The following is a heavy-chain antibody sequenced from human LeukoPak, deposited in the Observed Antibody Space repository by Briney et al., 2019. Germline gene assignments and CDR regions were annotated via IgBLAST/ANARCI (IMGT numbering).Heavy chain of an antibody. J-gene: IGHJ6*04. CDR2: ISGSGGST. Sequence: HPGGSLRLSCAASGFIFSSYAMHWVRQAPGKGLEWVSAISGSGGSTYYADSVKGRFTISRDNAKNSLYLQMNSLRAEDTAVYYCAELGITMIGGVWGKGTTVTISS. D-gene: IGHD3-10*02. CDR1: GFIFSSYA. V-gene: IGHV3-23*01. CDR3: AELGITMIGGV.